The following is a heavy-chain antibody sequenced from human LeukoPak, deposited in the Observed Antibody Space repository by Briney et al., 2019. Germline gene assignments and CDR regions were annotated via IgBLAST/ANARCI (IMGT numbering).Heavy chain of an antibody. V-gene: IGHV4-4*09. CDR1: GGSISSYY. D-gene: IGHD2-15*01. CDR3: ARRVREYSDP. J-gene: IGHJ5*02. Sequence: SETLSLTCTVSGGSISSYYWSWIRQPPGKGLEWIGYIYTSGSTNYNPSLKSRVTISVDTSKNQFSLKLSSVTAADTAVYYCARRVREYSDPWGQGTLVTVSS. CDR2: IYTSGST.